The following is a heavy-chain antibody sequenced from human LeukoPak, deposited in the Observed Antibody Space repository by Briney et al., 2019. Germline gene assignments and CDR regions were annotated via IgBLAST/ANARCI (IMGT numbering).Heavy chain of an antibody. CDR3: AIGGNDYFDY. D-gene: IGHD3-16*01. CDR2: IYYSGNT. CDR1: GGSISPYY. J-gene: IGHJ4*02. V-gene: IGHV4-59*01. Sequence: PSETLSLTCTVSGGSISPYYWSWIRQPPGKGLEWLGYIYYSGNTDYNPSLKSRVAISVDTSKNQFSLKLSSVTAADTAVYYCAIGGNDYFDYWGQGTLVTVSS.